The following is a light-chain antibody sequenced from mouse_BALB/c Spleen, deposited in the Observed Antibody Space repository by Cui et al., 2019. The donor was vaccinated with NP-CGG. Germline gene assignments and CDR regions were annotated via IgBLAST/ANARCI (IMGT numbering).Light chain of an antibody. CDR3: ALWYSNHWV. J-gene: IGLJ1*01. CDR1: TGAVTTSNY. Sequence: QAVVTHESALTTSPGETLTLTCRSSTGAVTTSNYANWVQEKPDHLVTGLIGGTSNRAPGVPARFSGSLIGDKAALTITGAQTEDEAIYFCALWYSNHWVFGGGTKLTVL. CDR2: GTS. V-gene: IGLV1*01.